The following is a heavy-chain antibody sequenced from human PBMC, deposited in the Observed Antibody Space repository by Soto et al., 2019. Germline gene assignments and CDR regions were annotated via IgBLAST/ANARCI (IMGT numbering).Heavy chain of an antibody. V-gene: IGHV4-39*01. CDR2: IFYLGSS. D-gene: IGHD3-3*02. CDR3: ARHSLALRKNNWFDP. J-gene: IGHJ5*02. CDR1: GDSIISSDFY. Sequence: LSLTCTVSGDSIISSDFYWVWVRQPPGKGLEWIGSIFYLGSSYYNPSLKSRVTMSVDTSKNQFSLRLRSVTAADTALYFCARHSLALRKNNWFDPWGQGIMVTVSS.